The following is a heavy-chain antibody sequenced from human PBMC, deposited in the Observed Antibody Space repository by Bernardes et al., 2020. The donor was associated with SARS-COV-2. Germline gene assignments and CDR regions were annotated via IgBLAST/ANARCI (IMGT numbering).Heavy chain of an antibody. D-gene: IGHD3-10*01. Sequence: GGSLRLSCAASGFTFDLYAMHWVRQVPGKGLEWVSGISRNSDSKGYADSVKGRFTISRDNAKNSIYLEMNSLRPEDTAFYYCAKGTSGSYYEPFYHYGMDVWGQGTTVTVSS. CDR3: AKGTSGSYYEPFYHYGMDV. J-gene: IGHJ6*02. CDR2: ISRNSDSK. CDR1: GFTFDLYA. V-gene: IGHV3-9*01.